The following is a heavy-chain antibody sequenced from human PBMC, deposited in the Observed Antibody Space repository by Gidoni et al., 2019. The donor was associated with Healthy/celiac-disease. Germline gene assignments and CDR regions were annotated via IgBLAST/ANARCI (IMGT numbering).Heavy chain of an antibody. D-gene: IGHD5-18*01. CDR1: GFTFDDYT. V-gene: IGHV3-43*01. CDR3: AKDTRGYSYGYFDY. J-gene: IGHJ4*02. CDR2: ISWDGGST. Sequence: TASGFTFDDYTMHWVRQAPGKGLEWVSLISWDGGSTYYADSVKGRFTISRDNSKNSLYLQMNSLRTEDTALYYCAKDTRGYSYGYFDYWGQGTLVTVSS.